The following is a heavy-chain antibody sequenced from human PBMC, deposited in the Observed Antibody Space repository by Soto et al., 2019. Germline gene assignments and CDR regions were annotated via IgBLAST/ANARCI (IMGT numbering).Heavy chain of an antibody. CDR2: ISAYNGNT. CDR3: AIVIVVVPAAIYGSEFDY. J-gene: IGHJ4*02. V-gene: IGHV1-18*01. Sequence: QVQLVQSGAEVKKPGASVKVSCKASGYTFTSYGISWVRQAPGQGLEWMGWISAYNGNTNYAQKLQGRVTMTTDTTTITAYMELRSLRSDDTAVYYFAIVIVVVPAAIYGSEFDYWGQGTLVTVSS. D-gene: IGHD2-2*02. CDR1: GYTFTSYG.